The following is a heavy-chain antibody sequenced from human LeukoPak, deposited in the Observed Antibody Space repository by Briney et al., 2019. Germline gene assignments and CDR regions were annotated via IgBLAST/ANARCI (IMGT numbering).Heavy chain of an antibody. CDR3: AREGDSSSWSDY. CDR1: GFTSSSYS. D-gene: IGHD6-13*01. J-gene: IGHJ4*02. Sequence: GGSLRLSCAASGFTSSSYSMNWVRQAPGKGLEWVSSISSSSSYIYYADSVKGRFTISRDNAKNSLYLQMNSLRAEDTAVYYCAREGDSSSWSDYWGQGTLVTVSS. V-gene: IGHV3-21*01. CDR2: ISSSSSYI.